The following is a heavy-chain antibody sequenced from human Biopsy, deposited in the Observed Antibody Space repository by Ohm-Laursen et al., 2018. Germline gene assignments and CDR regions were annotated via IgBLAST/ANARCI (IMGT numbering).Heavy chain of an antibody. D-gene: IGHD6-19*01. J-gene: IGHJ6*02. Sequence: GSLVKASCKASGGAFTNYAINWVRQAPGHGLEWMGGIITVSETAGYAERFQGRVTITADVTTTTAYMDLGGLRSEDTAVYYCVAYPSSGFFENNDDFAMDVWGQGTTVIVSS. V-gene: IGHV1-69*01. CDR1: GGAFTNYA. CDR2: IITVSETA. CDR3: VAYPSSGFFENNDDFAMDV.